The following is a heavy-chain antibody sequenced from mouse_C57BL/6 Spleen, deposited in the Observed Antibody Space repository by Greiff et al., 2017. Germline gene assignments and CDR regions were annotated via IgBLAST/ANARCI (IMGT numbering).Heavy chain of an antibody. CDR2: IWSDGST. V-gene: IGHV2-6-1*01. CDR1: GFSLTSYG. J-gene: IGHJ3*01. Sequence: VQLQQSGPGLVAPSQSLSITCTVSGFSLTSYGVHWVRQPPGKGLEWLVVIWSDGSTTYNSALKSSLSISQDNSKNQVFLKMNSLQTDDTAMYYCARQSTDSNSWFAYWGQGTLVTVSA. D-gene: IGHD2-5*01. CDR3: ARQSTDSNSWFAY.